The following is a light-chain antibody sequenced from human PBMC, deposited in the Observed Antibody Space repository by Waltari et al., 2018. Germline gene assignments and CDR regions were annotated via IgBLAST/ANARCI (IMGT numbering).Light chain of an antibody. J-gene: IGLJ2*01. Sequence: QAVVTQEPSVTVSPGGPVTLTCGSNTGPVTSDHHPYWFPLKPGQAPTTLIYDTSVRQSWTPGRFSGSILGDKAALTVSGIMPEDEATYFCLLAYGGIRVFGGGTMLTVL. CDR3: LLAYGGIRV. CDR1: TGPVTSDHH. CDR2: DTS. V-gene: IGLV7-46*01.